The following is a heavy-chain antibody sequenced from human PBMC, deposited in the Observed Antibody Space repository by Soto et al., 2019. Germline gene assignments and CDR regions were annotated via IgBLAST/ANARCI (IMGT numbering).Heavy chain of an antibody. CDR1: GGSISSSRSY. V-gene: IGHV4-39*01. CDR3: ARQAAAPGIDLWFNP. J-gene: IGHJ5*02. CDR2: IFYAGNT. D-gene: IGHD6-13*01. Sequence: SETLSLTCNVSGGSISSSRSYWAWFRQPPGKELEWITNIFYAGNTYYNPSLKSRVTVSVDTSKDQFSLKLDSVTAADTAVYYCARQAAAPGIDLWFNPWGQGTLVTVSS.